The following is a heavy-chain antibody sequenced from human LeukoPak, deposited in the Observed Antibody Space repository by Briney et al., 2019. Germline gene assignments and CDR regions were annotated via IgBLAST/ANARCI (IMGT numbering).Heavy chain of an antibody. CDR3: ASSGSGGAFDI. Sequence: PPETLSLTCTVSGGSISVTSYYWGWIRQPPGKGLEWIGTIYYTGSTYYNPSLKSRVTMSVDTSKNQFSLKLSSVTAADTAVYYCASSGSGGAFDIWGQGTMVTVSS. J-gene: IGHJ3*02. D-gene: IGHD3-10*01. V-gene: IGHV4-39*07. CDR2: IYYTGST. CDR1: GGSISVTSYY.